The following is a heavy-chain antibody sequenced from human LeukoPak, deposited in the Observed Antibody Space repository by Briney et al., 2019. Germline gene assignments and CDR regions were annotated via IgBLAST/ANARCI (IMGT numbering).Heavy chain of an antibody. CDR1: RFTASSNY. V-gene: IGHV3-66*01. CDR2: IYIGGGT. J-gene: IGHJ4*02. CDR3: AREGREGFDD. Sequence: QGRGSLRLSCAASRFTASSNYMTGVRPTPGGGLGWVSVIYIGGGTYHADSVKGRFTMSRDNSTNTLYLRMNSLGAEDTAVCYCAREGREGFDDWGQGTMVTVSS.